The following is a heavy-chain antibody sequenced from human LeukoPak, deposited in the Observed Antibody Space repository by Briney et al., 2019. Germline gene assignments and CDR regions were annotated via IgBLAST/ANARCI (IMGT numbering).Heavy chain of an antibody. CDR3: AKDKRGWMSSGCLDS. CDR2: ISWNSYNI. Sequence: PGRSLRLSCVASGFTLDDHAMHWVRQAPGKGLEWVSGISWNSYNIDYADSAKGRFTISRDNAKNSLYLQMNSLRAEDTALYYCAKDKRGWMSSGCLDSWGQGTLVTVAS. J-gene: IGHJ4*02. CDR1: GFTLDDHA. D-gene: IGHD3-22*01. V-gene: IGHV3-9*01.